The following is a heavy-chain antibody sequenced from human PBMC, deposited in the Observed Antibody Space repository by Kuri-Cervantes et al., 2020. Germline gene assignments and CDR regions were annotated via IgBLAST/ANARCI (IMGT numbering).Heavy chain of an antibody. V-gene: IGHV3-23*01. D-gene: IGHD4-23*01. CDR1: GFTFNSNG. J-gene: IGHJ4*02. CDR3: AKETLYGGNPWYYFDY. Sequence: GGSLRLSCAASGFTFNSNGMSWVRQAPGKGLEWVSSVSASGGLTYYTDSVKGRFTISRDNSKNTLYLQMNSLRAEDTAVYYCAKETLYGGNPWYYFDYWGQGTLVTVSS. CDR2: VSASGGLT.